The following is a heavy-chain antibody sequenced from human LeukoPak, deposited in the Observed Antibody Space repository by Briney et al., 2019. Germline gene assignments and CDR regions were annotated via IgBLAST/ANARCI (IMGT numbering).Heavy chain of an antibody. Sequence: SETLSLTCTVSGGSVSSGSYYWSWIRQPPGKGLEWIGYIYYSGSTNCNPSLKRRVTRTVDTSKNQFSLKLSSVTAADTAVYYCARDLDPPGGPWFDPWGQGTLVTVSS. CDR3: ARDLDPPGGPWFDP. CDR2: IYYSGST. J-gene: IGHJ5*02. CDR1: GGSVSSGSYY. V-gene: IGHV4-61*01. D-gene: IGHD4-23*01.